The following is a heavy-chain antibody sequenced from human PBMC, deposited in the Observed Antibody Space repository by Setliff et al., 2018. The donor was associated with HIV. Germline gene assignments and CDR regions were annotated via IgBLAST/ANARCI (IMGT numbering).Heavy chain of an antibody. Sequence: QPGGSLRLSCAASRFPFSTYWMSWVRQAPGKGLEWVANIKLDGSEKYYVDSVKGRFTISRDNAKNSLSLQMNSLRAEDTAVYYCAREVSWFFDLWGHGTLVTVSS. CDR1: RFPFSTYW. J-gene: IGHJ2*01. CDR3: AREVSWFFDL. CDR2: IKLDGSEK. V-gene: IGHV3-7*01.